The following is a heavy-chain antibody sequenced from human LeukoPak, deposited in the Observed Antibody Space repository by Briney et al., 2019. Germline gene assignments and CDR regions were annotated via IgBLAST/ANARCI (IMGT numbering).Heavy chain of an antibody. CDR2: IYYSGST. CDR3: AREVHRDWFDP. CDR1: GGSISSSSYY. Sequence: PSETLSLTCTVSGGSISSSSYYWGWIRQPPGKGLEWIGSIYYSGSTYYNPSLKSRVTISVDTSKNQFSLKLSSVTAADTAVYYCAREVHRDWFDPWGRGTLVTVSS. D-gene: IGHD3-10*01. J-gene: IGHJ5*02. V-gene: IGHV4-39*02.